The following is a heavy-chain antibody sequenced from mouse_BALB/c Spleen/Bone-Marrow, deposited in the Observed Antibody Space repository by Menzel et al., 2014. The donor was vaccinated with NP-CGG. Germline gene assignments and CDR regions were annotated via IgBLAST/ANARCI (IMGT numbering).Heavy chain of an antibody. CDR3: ARGSYYEGAMDY. J-gene: IGHJ4*01. Sequence: QVQLQQSGPGLVAPSQSLSITCTVSGFSLTSYGVHWVRQPPGKVLEWLGVIWAGGSTNYNSALMSRLSISKDNSKSQVFLKMNRLQTDDTAMYYCARGSYYEGAMDYWGQGTSVTASP. V-gene: IGHV2-9*02. D-gene: IGHD1-1*01. CDR2: IWAGGST. CDR1: GFSLTSYG.